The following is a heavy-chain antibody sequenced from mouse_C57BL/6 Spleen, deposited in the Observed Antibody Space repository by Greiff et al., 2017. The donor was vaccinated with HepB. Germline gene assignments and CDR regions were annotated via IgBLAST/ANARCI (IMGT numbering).Heavy chain of an antibody. CDR2: ISYDGSN. J-gene: IGHJ1*03. CDR3: ARVSYGGYFDV. D-gene: IGHD1-1*01. Sequence: DVQLQESGPGLVKPSQSLSLTCSVTGYSITSGYYWNWIRQFPGNKLEWMGYISYDGSNNYNPSLKNRISITRDTSKNQFFLKLNSVTTEDTATYDCARVSYGGYFDVWGTGTTVTVAS. CDR1: GYSITSGYY. V-gene: IGHV3-6*01.